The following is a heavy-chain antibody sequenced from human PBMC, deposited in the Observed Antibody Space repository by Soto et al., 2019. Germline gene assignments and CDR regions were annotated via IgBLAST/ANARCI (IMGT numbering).Heavy chain of an antibody. V-gene: IGHV4-39*07. CDR2: IYYSGTS. Sequence: SETLSLTCTVSGGSISSTGYYWGWIRQPPGKGLESIGYIYYSGTSYYNPSLKSRVTISVDTSENQLSLKLSSMTAADTAVYYCARAVGVGNFDYWGQGTLVTVSS. CDR3: ARAVGVGNFDY. J-gene: IGHJ4*02. CDR1: GGSISSTGYY. D-gene: IGHD1-26*01.